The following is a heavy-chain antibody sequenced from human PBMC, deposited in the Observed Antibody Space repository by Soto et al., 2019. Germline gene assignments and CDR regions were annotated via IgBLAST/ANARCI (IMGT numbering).Heavy chain of an antibody. D-gene: IGHD6-13*01. J-gene: IGHJ6*02. CDR1: GGSISSYY. CDR2: IYYSGST. Sequence: SETLSLTCTVSGGSISSYYWSWIRQPPGKGLEWIGYIYYSGSTNYNPSLKSRVTISVDTSKNQFSLKLSSVTAADTAVYYCAREGRQQLPGGMDVWGQGTTVTVSS. V-gene: IGHV4-59*01. CDR3: AREGRQQLPGGMDV.